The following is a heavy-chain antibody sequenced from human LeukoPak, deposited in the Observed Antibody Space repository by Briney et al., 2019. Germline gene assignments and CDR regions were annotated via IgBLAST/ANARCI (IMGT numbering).Heavy chain of an antibody. CDR3: ARDKDITIFGVVIPHFDY. V-gene: IGHV3-7*01. CDR1: GLTFSIHW. J-gene: IGHJ4*02. Sequence: PGGSLRLSCAASGLTFSIHWMNWVRRAPGKGLECVANINQDGSDKYYVDSVKGRFTISRDNTKNSLYLQMNSLRAEDTAVYYCARDKDITIFGVVIPHFDYWGQGTLVTVSS. CDR2: INQDGSDK. D-gene: IGHD3-3*01.